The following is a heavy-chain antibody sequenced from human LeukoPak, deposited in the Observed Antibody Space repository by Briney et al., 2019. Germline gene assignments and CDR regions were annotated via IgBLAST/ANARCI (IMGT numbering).Heavy chain of an antibody. CDR3: VSRYSSLGIDAFDI. CDR2: IRYDGSNK. D-gene: IGHD6-13*01. Sequence: GGSLRLSCAASGFTFSSYGMHWVRQAPGKGLEWVAFIRYDGSNKYYADSVKGRFTISRDNSKNTLYLQMNSLRAEDTAVYYCVSRYSSLGIDAFDIWGQGTMVTVSS. CDR1: GFTFSSYG. J-gene: IGHJ3*02. V-gene: IGHV3-30*02.